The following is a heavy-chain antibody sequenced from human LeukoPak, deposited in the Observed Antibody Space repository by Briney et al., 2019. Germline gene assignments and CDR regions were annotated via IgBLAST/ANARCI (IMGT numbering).Heavy chain of an antibody. D-gene: IGHD2-2*01. Sequence: GGSLRLSCAASGSTFSNSWMSWVRQAPGKGLEWLAFIKLDGSEKYYVDSVKGRFTVSRDNAKESLYLQMNILRVEDTAVCYCARNAPLDYWGQGTLVTVSS. CDR3: ARNAPLDY. J-gene: IGHJ4*02. V-gene: IGHV3-7*01. CDR1: GSTFSNSW. CDR2: IKLDGSEK.